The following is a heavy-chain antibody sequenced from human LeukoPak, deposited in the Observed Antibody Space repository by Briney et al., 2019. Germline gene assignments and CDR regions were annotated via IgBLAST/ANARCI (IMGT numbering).Heavy chain of an antibody. Sequence: SETLSLTCTVSGGSVSSYYWSWIRQPAGKGLEWIGRIYTSGSTNYNPSLKSRVTMSVDTSKNQFSLKLGSVTAADTAVYYCARDRGQYYDSSGYALWGQGTLVTVSS. CDR2: IYTSGST. V-gene: IGHV4-4*07. D-gene: IGHD3-22*01. CDR1: GGSVSSYY. J-gene: IGHJ4*02. CDR3: ARDRGQYYDSSGYAL.